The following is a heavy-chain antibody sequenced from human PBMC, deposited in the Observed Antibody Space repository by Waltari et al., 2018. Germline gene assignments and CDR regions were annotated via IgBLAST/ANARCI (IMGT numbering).Heavy chain of an antibody. CDR1: GFTFSNFW. V-gene: IGHV3-74*01. Sequence: EVQLVESGGGLIQPGGSLRLSCVASGFTFSNFWMHWVRQAPGKGLVWVSRIRSDGSGTTYGDSVRGRFTTSRDNTRNTLYLDMNDLRADDTAVYYCANHRPGGLGMGVWGQGTTVTVSS. CDR3: ANHRPGGLGMGV. J-gene: IGHJ6*02. CDR2: IRSDGSGT. D-gene: IGHD2-15*01.